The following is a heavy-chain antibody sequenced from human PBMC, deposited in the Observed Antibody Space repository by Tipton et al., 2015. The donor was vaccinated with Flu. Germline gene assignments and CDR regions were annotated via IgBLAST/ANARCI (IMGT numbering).Heavy chain of an antibody. J-gene: IGHJ3*02. D-gene: IGHD3-3*01. CDR2: IYYGGSS. V-gene: IGHV4-39*01. CDR3: ARGESRVLRFLEWLNAFDI. CDR1: GGSISSSSYY. Sequence: LRLSCTVSGGSISSSSYYWGWIRQSPGKGLEWIGRIYYGGSSYYNPSLKSRVTISVDTSKNQFSLKLSSVTAADTAVYYCARGESRVLRFLEWLNAFDIWGQGTMVTVSS.